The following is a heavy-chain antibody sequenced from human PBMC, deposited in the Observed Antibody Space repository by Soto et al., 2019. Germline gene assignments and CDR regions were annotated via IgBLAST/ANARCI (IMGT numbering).Heavy chain of an antibody. D-gene: IGHD6-19*01. J-gene: IGHJ4*02. CDR2: ISSSSSYI. Sequence: GGSLRLSCAASGFTFSSYSMNWVRQAPGKGLEWVSSISSSSSYIYYADSVKGRFTISRDNAKNSLYLQMNSLRAEDTAVYYCARDRIIAVAGPRRYETIDYWGQGTLVTVSS. V-gene: IGHV3-21*01. CDR3: ARDRIIAVAGPRRYETIDY. CDR1: GFTFSSYS.